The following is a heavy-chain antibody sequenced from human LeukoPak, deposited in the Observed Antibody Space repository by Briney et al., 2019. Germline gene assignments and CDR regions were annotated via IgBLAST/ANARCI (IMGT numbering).Heavy chain of an antibody. V-gene: IGHV4-38-2*02. CDR1: GYSISSGYY. CDR3: ARVVSGIGGQFDY. D-gene: IGHD3-10*01. Sequence: SETLSLTCTVSGYSISSGYYWGWIRQPPGKGLEWIGSIYHSGSTYYNPSLKSRVTISVDTSKNQFSLKLSSVTAADTAVYYCARVVSGIGGQFDYWGQGTLVTVSS. CDR2: IYHSGST. J-gene: IGHJ4*02.